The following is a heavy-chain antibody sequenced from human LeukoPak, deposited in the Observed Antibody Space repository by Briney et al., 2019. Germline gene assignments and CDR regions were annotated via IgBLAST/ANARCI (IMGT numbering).Heavy chain of an antibody. CDR1: GFTFSSYA. J-gene: IGHJ4*02. CDR3: AKHLWRDLLWFGEGYYFGY. V-gene: IGHV3-23*01. D-gene: IGHD3-10*01. CDR2: ISGSGDST. Sequence: SGGSLRLSCAASGFTFSSYAMSWVRQAPGKGLEWVSVISGSGDSTFYADSVRGRFTISRDNSKNTVYLQMNSLRAEDTAVYYCAKHLWRDLLWFGEGYYFGYWGQGSLVTVSS.